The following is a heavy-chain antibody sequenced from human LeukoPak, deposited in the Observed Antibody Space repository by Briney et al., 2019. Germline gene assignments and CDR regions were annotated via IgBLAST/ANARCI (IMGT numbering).Heavy chain of an antibody. CDR2: IYTSGST. Sequence: SETLSLTCTVSGGSISSYYWSWIRQPPGKGLEWIGYIYTSGSTTYNPPPKSPVSISEDTSQNPCSLKLSSVTAADTAVYYCASRSYYGSGSYQDAFDIWGQGTMVTVSS. CDR1: GGSISSYY. CDR3: ASRSYYGSGSYQDAFDI. J-gene: IGHJ3*02. D-gene: IGHD3-10*01. V-gene: IGHV4-4*09.